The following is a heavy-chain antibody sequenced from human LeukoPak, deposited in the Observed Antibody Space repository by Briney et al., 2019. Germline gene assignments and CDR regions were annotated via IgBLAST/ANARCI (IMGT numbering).Heavy chain of an antibody. D-gene: IGHD3-10*01. J-gene: IGHJ5*01. CDR1: GYSISIGYY. Sequence: SETLSLTCTVSGYSISIGYYWGWIRQPPGKGLEWIGSIFRTGSTYYNASLQSRVSISVDTSMNHFALKLASVTAADTAVYFCARRVGFYGSGSLNYFDPWGQGILVSVSS. CDR2: IFRTGST. CDR3: ARRVGFYGSGSLNYFDP. V-gene: IGHV4-38-2*02.